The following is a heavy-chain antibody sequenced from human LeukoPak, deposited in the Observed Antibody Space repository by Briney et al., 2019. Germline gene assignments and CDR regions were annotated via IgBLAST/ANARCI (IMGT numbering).Heavy chain of an antibody. V-gene: IGHV4-59*08. D-gene: IGHD6-13*01. CDR2: IFYRGSI. CDR3: ARHISAASCFDP. Sequence: KTSKTLSLTCTVSGGSINTYYWSWFRQPPGKGLEWIGYIFYRGSINYNSSLRSRVTISVDTFKNEFSLKLSSVTAADTAVYYCARHISAASCFDPWGQGTLVTVAS. J-gene: IGHJ5*02. CDR1: GGSINTYY.